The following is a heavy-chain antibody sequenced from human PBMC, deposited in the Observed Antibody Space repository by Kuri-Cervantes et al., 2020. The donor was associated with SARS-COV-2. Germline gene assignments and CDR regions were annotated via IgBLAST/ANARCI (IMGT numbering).Heavy chain of an antibody. V-gene: IGHV3-21*04. D-gene: IGHD1-26*01. Sequence: GESLKISCAASGFTFSSYSMNWVRQAPGKGLEWVASISSSSGGHKWYADSVKGRFTISRDNAKSSLYLQMDSLRAEDTALYYCAKAPVGAMWGYFDYWGQGTLVTVSS. CDR3: AKAPVGAMWGYFDY. CDR1: GFTFSSYS. CDR2: ISSSSGGHK. J-gene: IGHJ4*02.